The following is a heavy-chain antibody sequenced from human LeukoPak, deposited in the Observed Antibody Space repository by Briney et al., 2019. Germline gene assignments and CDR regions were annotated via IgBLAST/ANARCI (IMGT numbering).Heavy chain of an antibody. D-gene: IGHD1-20*01. Sequence: ASVKVSCKASGYTFTGYYMHWVRQAPGQGLEWMGWINPNSGGTNYAQKFQGWVTMTRDTSFGTAYMELSRLRSDDTAVYYCARGGITGTTRGPTRLNDAFDIWGQGTMVTVSS. V-gene: IGHV1-2*04. CDR2: INPNSGGT. J-gene: IGHJ3*02. CDR1: GYTFTGYY. CDR3: ARGGITGTTRGPTRLNDAFDI.